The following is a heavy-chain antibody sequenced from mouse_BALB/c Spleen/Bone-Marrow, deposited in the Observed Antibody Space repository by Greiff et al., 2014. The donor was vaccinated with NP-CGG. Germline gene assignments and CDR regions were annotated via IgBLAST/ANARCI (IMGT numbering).Heavy chain of an antibody. D-gene: IGHD2-2*01. J-gene: IGHJ4*01. Sequence: VQLKESGPELVKPGASMKISCKASGYSFTGYTMNWVKQSHGKNLEWIGLINPYNGGIRYNQKFKGKATLTVDKSSSTAYMELLSLTPEDSAVYYRARSGYGRYAMDYWGQGTSVTVSS. V-gene: IGHV1-18*01. CDR3: ARSGYGRYAMDY. CDR1: GYSFTGYT. CDR2: INPYNGGI.